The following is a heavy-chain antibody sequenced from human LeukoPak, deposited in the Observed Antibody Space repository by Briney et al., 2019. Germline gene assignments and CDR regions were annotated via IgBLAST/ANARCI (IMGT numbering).Heavy chain of an antibody. D-gene: IGHD6-6*01. CDR3: ARTRSSGGLYYFDY. CDR1: GFTFSSYW. CDR2: IKQDGSEK. V-gene: IGHV3-7*01. Sequence: GGSLRLSCAASGFTFSSYWMSWVRQAPGKGLEWVANIKQDGSEKYYVDSVKGRFTISRDNAKNSLYLQMNSLRAEDTAVYYCARTRSSGGLYYFDYWGQGTLVTGSS. J-gene: IGHJ4*02.